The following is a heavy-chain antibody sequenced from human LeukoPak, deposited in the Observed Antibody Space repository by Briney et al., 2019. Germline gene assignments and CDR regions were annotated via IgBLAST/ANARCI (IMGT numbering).Heavy chain of an antibody. CDR2: ISVSGTI. D-gene: IGHD3-16*01. V-gene: IGHV3-48*01. CDR1: GFSLSTHS. CDR3: ATAPHGAPDYIDV. Sequence: GGSLRLSCAASGFSLSTHSLNWVRQTPGKGLEWLSYISVSGTIHYADSVKGRFTISRDNGRNALFLQMNRLRVGDTGVYFCATAPHGAPDYIDVWGRGTTVSVSS. J-gene: IGHJ6*03.